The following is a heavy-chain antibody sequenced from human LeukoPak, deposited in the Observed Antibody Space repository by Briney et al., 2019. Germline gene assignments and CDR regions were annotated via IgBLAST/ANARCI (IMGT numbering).Heavy chain of an antibody. D-gene: IGHD1-26*01. Sequence: GGSLRLSCAASGFTFSSYWMHWVRQAPGKGLVWCSRIDGDGSSTNYADSVKGRFTISRDNARKTLYLQMNSLRAEDTAVYYCARSIVGACFDCWGQGTLVTVSS. CDR2: IDGDGSST. V-gene: IGHV3-74*01. CDR1: GFTFSSYW. CDR3: ARSIVGACFDC. J-gene: IGHJ4*02.